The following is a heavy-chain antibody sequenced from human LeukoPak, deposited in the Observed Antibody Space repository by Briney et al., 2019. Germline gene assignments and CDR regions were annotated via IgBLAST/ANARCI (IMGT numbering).Heavy chain of an antibody. V-gene: IGHV4-39*01. Sequence: KTSETLSLTCAVSGGSISSYCYYWGWIRQPPGKGLEWIGSIYYSGSTYYNPSLKSRVTTSVDTSKNQFSLKLSSVTAADTAVYYCARDSSSGGGYSDYWGQGILVTVSS. J-gene: IGHJ4*02. CDR3: ARDSSSGGGYSDY. CDR2: IYYSGST. CDR1: GGSISSYCYY. D-gene: IGHD6-6*01.